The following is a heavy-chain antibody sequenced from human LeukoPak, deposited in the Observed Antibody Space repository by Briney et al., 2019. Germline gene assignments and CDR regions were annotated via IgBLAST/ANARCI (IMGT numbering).Heavy chain of an antibody. CDR2: MNPNSGNT. CDR3: ARGYIAAAGTGCFDP. D-gene: IGHD6-13*01. J-gene: IGHJ5*02. V-gene: IGHV1-8*01. Sequence: ASVKVSCKASGYTFTSYDINWVRQATGQGLERMGWMNPNSGNTGYAQKFQGRVTMTRNTSISTAYMELSSLRSEDTAVYYCARGYIAAAGTGCFDPWGQGTLVTVSS. CDR1: GYTFTSYD.